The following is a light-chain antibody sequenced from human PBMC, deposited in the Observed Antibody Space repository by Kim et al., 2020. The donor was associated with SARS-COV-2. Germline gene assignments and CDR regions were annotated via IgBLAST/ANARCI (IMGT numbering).Light chain of an antibody. J-gene: IGLJ2*01. CDR3: AAWDDSLNVL. V-gene: IGLV1-44*01. CDR1: SSNIGSNT. Sequence: PGQRVTISCSGSSSNIGSNTVNWYQQLPGTAPKLLIYSNNQRPSGVPDRFSGSKSGTSASLAISGLQSEDEADYYCAAWDDSLNVLFGGGTKLTVL. CDR2: SNN.